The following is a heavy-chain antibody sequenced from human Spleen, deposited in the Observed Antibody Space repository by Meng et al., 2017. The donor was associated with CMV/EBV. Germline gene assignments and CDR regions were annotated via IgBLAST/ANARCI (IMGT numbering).Heavy chain of an antibody. J-gene: IGHJ4*02. CDR1: GFTLSSYW. Sequence: GESLKISCAASGFTLSSYWMSWGRQAPGKGLEWVANIKEDGSEKYYVDSVKGRFTISRDNAKNSLYVQMNSLRGEDTAVYYCARAYRAIDYWGQGTLVTVSS. D-gene: IGHD1-26*01. CDR3: ARAYRAIDY. V-gene: IGHV3-7*01. CDR2: IKEDGSEK.